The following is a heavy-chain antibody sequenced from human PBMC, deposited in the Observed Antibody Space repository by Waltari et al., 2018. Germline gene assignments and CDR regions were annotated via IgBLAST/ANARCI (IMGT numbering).Heavy chain of an antibody. CDR3: ARDYSSWGFDY. CDR2: IYRGGGT. CDR1: GFNVSSNY. Sequence: EFQLVESGGGLVQPVGSLRLSCVISGFNVSSNYMNWVRQAPGKGLELVSVIYRGGGTNSADSVKGRFSVSRDNSKNTLFLQMNSLRADDTAVYYCARDYSSWGFDYWGQGTLVTVSP. J-gene: IGHJ4*02. V-gene: IGHV3-53*01. D-gene: IGHD6-19*01.